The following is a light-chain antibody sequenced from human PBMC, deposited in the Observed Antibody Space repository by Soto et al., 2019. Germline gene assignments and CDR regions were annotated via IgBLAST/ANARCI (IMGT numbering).Light chain of an antibody. V-gene: IGKV1D-12*01. CDR2: DVS. Sequence: DIQMTQSPSSVSASVGDRVTITCRASQGVSRWLAWYQQKPGKAPELLIYDVSTFQSVVSSRFSGSESGTEFILTISSLQPEDFATYYCQQANTFPLTFGGGTKVDIK. CDR3: QQANTFPLT. J-gene: IGKJ4*01. CDR1: QGVSRW.